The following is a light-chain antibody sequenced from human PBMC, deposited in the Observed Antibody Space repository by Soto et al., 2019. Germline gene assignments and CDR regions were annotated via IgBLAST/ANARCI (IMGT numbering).Light chain of an antibody. CDR1: ISNIGAGFD. CDR2: AND. V-gene: IGLV1-40*01. CDR3: QSYDNSLLAYV. J-gene: IGLJ7*01. Sequence: QAVVTQPPSVSGAPGQRLTISCAGTISNIGAGFDVHWYQQLPGTAPKLLIYANDDRPSGVPDRFSGSTSGTSASLALTGLQAEYAADYYCQSYDNSLLAYVFGGGTQLTVL.